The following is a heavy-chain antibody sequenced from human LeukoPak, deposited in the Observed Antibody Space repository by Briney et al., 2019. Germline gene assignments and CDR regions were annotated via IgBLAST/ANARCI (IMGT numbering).Heavy chain of an antibody. Sequence: QSGGSLRLSCAASGFTFSRYWMNWARQAPGKGLEWVASINHNGNVNYYVDSVKGRFTISRDNAKNSLYLQMSNLRAEDTAVYFCARGGGLDVWGQGATVTVSS. D-gene: IGHD3-16*01. J-gene: IGHJ6*02. CDR2: INHNGNVN. CDR3: ARGGGLDV. V-gene: IGHV3-7*03. CDR1: GFTFSRYW.